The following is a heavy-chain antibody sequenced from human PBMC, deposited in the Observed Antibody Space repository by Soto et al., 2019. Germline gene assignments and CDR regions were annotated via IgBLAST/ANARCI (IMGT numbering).Heavy chain of an antibody. CDR1: GGSISSGGYY. CDR2: IYYSGST. J-gene: IGHJ5*02. D-gene: IGHD6-13*01. CDR3: ARDRHSSSWYWFDP. Sequence: SETLSLTCTVSGGSISSGGYYWSWIRQHPWKGLEWIGYIYYSGSTYYNPSLKSRVTISVDTSKNQFSLKLSSVTAADTAVYYCARDRHSSSWYWFDPWGQGTLVTVSS. V-gene: IGHV4-31*03.